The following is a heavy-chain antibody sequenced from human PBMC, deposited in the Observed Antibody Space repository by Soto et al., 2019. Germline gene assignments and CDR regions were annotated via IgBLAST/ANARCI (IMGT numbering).Heavy chain of an antibody. J-gene: IGHJ3*02. D-gene: IGHD6-13*01. V-gene: IGHV3-21*01. CDR1: GFTFSSYS. CDR2: ISSSSSYI. Sequence: GGSLRLSCAASGFTFSSYSMNWVRQAPGKGLEWVSSISSSSSYIYYADSVKGRFTISRDNAKNSLYLQMNSLRAEDTAVYYCARDRVYSSSWHDAFDIWGQGTMVTV. CDR3: ARDRVYSSSWHDAFDI.